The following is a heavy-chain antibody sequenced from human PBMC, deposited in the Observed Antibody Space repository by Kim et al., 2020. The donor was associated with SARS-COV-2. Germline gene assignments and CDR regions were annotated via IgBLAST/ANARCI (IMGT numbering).Heavy chain of an antibody. CDR2: IWYDGSNE. Sequence: GGSLRLSCAASGFTFSTYGMHWVRQAPGKGLEWVATIWYDGSNEYYPDSVKGRFTVSSDNSKNTLYLQMNSLRAEETAVYYCARVYCGTATCYTGGTYFDFWGRGTLVTVSS. CDR1: GFTFSTYG. D-gene: IGHD2-2*02. CDR3: ARVYCGTATCYTGGTYFDF. V-gene: IGHV3-33*01. J-gene: IGHJ4*02.